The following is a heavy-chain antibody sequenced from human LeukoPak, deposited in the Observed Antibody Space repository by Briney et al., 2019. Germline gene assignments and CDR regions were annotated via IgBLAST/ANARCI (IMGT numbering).Heavy chain of an antibody. J-gene: IGHJ5*02. CDR2: IFYTGTT. CDR3: ARDAAVDPNWFDP. CDR1: GGSMTNFY. Sequence: ASETLSLTCTVAGGSMTNFYWSWIRQTPEKGLDWIGYIFYTGTTNYNPSLKARVTISVDTSKNQFSLKLSSVTAADTAIYYCARDAAVDPNWFDPWGQGTLVTVSS. V-gene: IGHV4-59*01. D-gene: IGHD2-15*01.